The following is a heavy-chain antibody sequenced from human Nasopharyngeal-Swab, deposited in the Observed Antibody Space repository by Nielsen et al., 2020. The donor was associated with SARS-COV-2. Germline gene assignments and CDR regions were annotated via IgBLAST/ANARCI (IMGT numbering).Heavy chain of an antibody. V-gene: IGHV4-34*01. Sequence: SETLSLTCAVYGGSFTTYSWIWIRQPPGKGLEWIGEINHIGSTKYNTYNPSLNSRVTISLATSKNQFSLTLTSVTAADTAIYFCARGRYYGDYDYWGQGALVTVSS. J-gene: IGHJ4*02. CDR3: ARGRYYGDYDY. CDR1: GGSFTTYS. CDR2: INHIGST. D-gene: IGHD4-17*01.